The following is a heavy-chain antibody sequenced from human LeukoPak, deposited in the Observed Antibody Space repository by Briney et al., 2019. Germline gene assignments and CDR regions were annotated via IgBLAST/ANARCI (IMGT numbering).Heavy chain of an antibody. CDR1: GYTFTSYG. Sequence: ASVKVSCKASGYTFTSYGISWVRQAPGQGLEWMGWISAYNGNTNYAQKLQGRVTMTTDTSTSTAYMELRGLRSDDTAVYYCARDGDYYDSSGYYYPFDYWGQGTLVTVSS. V-gene: IGHV1-18*01. J-gene: IGHJ4*02. CDR2: ISAYNGNT. CDR3: ARDGDYYDSSGYYYPFDY. D-gene: IGHD3-22*01.